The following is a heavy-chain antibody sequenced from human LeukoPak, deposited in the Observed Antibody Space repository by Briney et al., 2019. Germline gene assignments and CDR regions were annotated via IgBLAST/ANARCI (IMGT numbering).Heavy chain of an antibody. D-gene: IGHD1-26*01. J-gene: IGHJ6*03. V-gene: IGHV3-20*04. Sequence: GGSLRLSCAASGFTFDDYGMSWVRQAPGKGLEWVSGINWNGGSTGYADSVKGRFTISRDNAKNSLYLQMNSLRAEDTALYYCAKASGGAYYYYYMDVWGKGTTVTISS. CDR3: AKASGGAYYYYYMDV. CDR1: GFTFDDYG. CDR2: INWNGGST.